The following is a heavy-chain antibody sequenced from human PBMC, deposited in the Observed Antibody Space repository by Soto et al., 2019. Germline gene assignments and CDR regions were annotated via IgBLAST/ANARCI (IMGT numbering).Heavy chain of an antibody. CDR2: INPNSGGT. V-gene: IGHV1-2*02. Sequence: ASVKVSYKASGYTFTGYYMHWVRQAPGQGLEWMGWINPNSGGTNYAQKFQGRVTMTRDTSISTAYMELSRLRSDDTAVYYCASCYDFWSGYPDYYYGMDVWGQGTTVTVSS. CDR1: GYTFTGYY. D-gene: IGHD3-3*01. J-gene: IGHJ6*02. CDR3: ASCYDFWSGYPDYYYGMDV.